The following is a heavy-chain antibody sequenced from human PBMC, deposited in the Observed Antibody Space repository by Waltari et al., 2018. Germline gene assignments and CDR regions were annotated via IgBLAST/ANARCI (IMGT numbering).Heavy chain of an antibody. J-gene: IGHJ3*01. CDR2: ISYTGTT. CDR3: ATYVGASIGTAAFDV. Sequence: QLHLQEAGPGLVKPSETLSLTCSVSGGSIISNRHQRAWIRQPPGKGLEWTATISYTGTTYYNPSLRSRVTIAVDMAKNQFSLKLTSVTPADTAVYYCATYVGASIGTAAFDVWGQGTMVTVSS. V-gene: IGHV4-39*01. CDR1: GGSIISNRHQ. D-gene: IGHD3-16*01.